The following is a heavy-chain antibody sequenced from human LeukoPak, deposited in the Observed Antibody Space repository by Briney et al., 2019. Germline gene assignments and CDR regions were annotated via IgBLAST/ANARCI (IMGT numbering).Heavy chain of an antibody. CDR1: GGSFSGYF. D-gene: IGHD2-21*02. CDR3: ARHSRVLTAILEYFQH. J-gene: IGHJ1*01. V-gene: IGHV4-39*01. CDR2: IHYSRGI. Sequence: SETLSLTCAVYGGSFSGYFWVWIRQPPGKGLERIGSIHYSRGIYYNPSLKSRVTLSVDTSKNQFSLILSSVTAADTAVYYCARHSRVLTAILEYFQHWGQGTPVTVSS.